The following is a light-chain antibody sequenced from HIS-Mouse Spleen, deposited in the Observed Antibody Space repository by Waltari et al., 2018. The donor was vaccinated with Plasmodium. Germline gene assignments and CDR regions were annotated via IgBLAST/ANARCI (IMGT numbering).Light chain of an antibody. CDR2: YYSDSDN. V-gene: IGLV5-37*01. Sequence: QPVLTQPPSSSASPGDSATLTCTLPSHIHVVRSNISWHHQRPGSPPRYHLYYYSDSDNGTGSGVPSRFSGSKDASAKTGILLIAGLQSEDEAEYYCMIWPSNASGVFGGGTKLTVL. CDR1: SHIHVVRSN. CDR3: MIWPSNASGV. J-gene: IGLJ3*02.